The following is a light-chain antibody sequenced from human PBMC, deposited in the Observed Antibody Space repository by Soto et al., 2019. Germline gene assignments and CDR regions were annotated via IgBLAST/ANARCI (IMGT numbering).Light chain of an antibody. CDR3: QQYNDWPPEDT. CDR1: QNVATN. Sequence: EIVMTQSPASLSVSSGESATLSCRASQNVATNFAWYQHKPGQPPRLLIYGATTRATGVPARFSGSGSGTYFTLTIRRPQSEDSALYYCQQYNDWPPEDTFGQGTKLEIK. J-gene: IGKJ2*01. CDR2: GAT. V-gene: IGKV3-15*01.